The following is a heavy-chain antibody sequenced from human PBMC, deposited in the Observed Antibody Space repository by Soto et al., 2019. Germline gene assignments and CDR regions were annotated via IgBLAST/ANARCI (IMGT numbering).Heavy chain of an antibody. CDR3: ARGRDCSSTSCYTPATTNEPLLWFDP. Sequence: QVQLQQWGAGLLKPSETLSLTCAVYGGSFSGYYWSWIRQPPGKGLEWIGEINHSGSTNYNPYLKSRVTISVDTSKNQFSLKLSSVTAADTAVYYCARGRDCSSTSCYTPATTNEPLLWFDPWGQGTLVTVSS. V-gene: IGHV4-34*01. CDR1: GGSFSGYY. CDR2: INHSGST. J-gene: IGHJ5*02. D-gene: IGHD2-2*02.